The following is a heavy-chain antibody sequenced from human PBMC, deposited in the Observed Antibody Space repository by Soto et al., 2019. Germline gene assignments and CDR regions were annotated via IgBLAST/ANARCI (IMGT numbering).Heavy chain of an antibody. V-gene: IGHV4-34*01. Sequence: SETLSLTCAVYGGSFSGYYWSWIRQPPGKGLEWIGEINHSGSTNYNPSLKSRVTISVDTSKNQFSLKLSSVTAADTAVYYCARAKDIVVVPATAPFDIWGQGTMVTVSS. CDR2: INHSGST. J-gene: IGHJ3*02. CDR3: ARAKDIVVVPATAPFDI. D-gene: IGHD2-2*01. CDR1: GGSFSGYY.